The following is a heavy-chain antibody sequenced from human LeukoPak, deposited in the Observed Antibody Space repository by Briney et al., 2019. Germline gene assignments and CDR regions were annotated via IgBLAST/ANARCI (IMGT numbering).Heavy chain of an antibody. Sequence: SETLSLTCTVSGGSISSYYWSWIRQPPGKGLEWVGYIYYSGSTNYNPSLKSRVTISVDTSKNQFSLKLSSVTAADTAVYYCAHWDYYDSSGYSNWGQGTLVTVSS. J-gene: IGHJ4*02. CDR3: AHWDYYDSSGYSN. D-gene: IGHD3-22*01. CDR1: GGSISSYY. V-gene: IGHV4-59*01. CDR2: IYYSGST.